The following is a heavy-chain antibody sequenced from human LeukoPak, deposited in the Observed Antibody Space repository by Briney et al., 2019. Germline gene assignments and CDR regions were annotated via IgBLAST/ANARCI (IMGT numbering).Heavy chain of an antibody. Sequence: PGGSLRLSCAASGFTFSNYAMSWVRQTPGKGLEWVSGISVSGGSTYYADSVKGRFTISRDNSKNTLYLQMNSLRVEDTAVYYCARDCISYSPPYCFDYWGQGTLVTVSS. CDR2: ISVSGGST. J-gene: IGHJ4*02. D-gene: IGHD2-15*01. CDR1: GFTFSNYA. CDR3: ARDCISYSPPYCFDY. V-gene: IGHV3-23*01.